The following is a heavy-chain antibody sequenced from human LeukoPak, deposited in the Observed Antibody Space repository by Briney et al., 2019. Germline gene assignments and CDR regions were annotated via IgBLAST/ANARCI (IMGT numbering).Heavy chain of an antibody. CDR2: INHSGST. D-gene: IGHD3-10*01. CDR1: GGSFSGYY. Sequence: SETLSLTCAVYGGSFSGYYWSWIRQPPGKGLEWIGEINHSGSTNYNPSLKSRVTISVDTSKNQFSLKLSSVTAADTAVYYCARGGGLLWFGESWGQGTLVTVSS. V-gene: IGHV4-34*01. J-gene: IGHJ4*02. CDR3: ARGGGLLWFGES.